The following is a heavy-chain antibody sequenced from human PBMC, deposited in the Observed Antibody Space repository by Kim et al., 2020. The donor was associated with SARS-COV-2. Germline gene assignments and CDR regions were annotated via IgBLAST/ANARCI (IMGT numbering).Heavy chain of an antibody. CDR3: ARWAVAGINTDY. V-gene: IGHV4-39*01. J-gene: IGHJ4*02. CDR1: GGSISSSSYY. CDR2: IYYSGST. D-gene: IGHD6-19*01. Sequence: SETLSLTCTVSGGSISSSSYYWGWIRQPPGKGLEWIGSIYYSGSTYYNPSLKSRVTISVDTSKNQFSLKLSSVTAADTAVYYCARWAVAGINTDYWGQGTLVTVSS.